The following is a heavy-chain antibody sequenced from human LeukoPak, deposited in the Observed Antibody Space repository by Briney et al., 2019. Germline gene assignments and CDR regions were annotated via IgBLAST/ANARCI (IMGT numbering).Heavy chain of an antibody. CDR2: IIPIFGTA. V-gene: IGHV1-69*13. J-gene: IGHJ6*02. CDR1: GGTFSSYA. D-gene: IGHD3-3*01. CDR3: ARSRDFWSGYSHNYYGMDV. Sequence: SVKVSCKASGGTFSSYAISWVRQAPGQGLEWMGGIIPIFGTANYAQKFQGRVTITAGESTSTAYMELSSLRSEDTAVYYCARSRDFWSGYSHNYYGMDVWGQGTTVTVSS.